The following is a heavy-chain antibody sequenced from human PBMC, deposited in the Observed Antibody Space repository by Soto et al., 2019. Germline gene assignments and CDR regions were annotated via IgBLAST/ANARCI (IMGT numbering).Heavy chain of an antibody. V-gene: IGHV5-51*01. CDR3: ARLISSSVAAMYGAYYAMDV. J-gene: IGHJ6*02. CDR2: IYPGDSDT. D-gene: IGHD2-8*01. CDR1: GYSFTSYW. Sequence: PGESLKTSCKGSGYSFTSYWIGWVRQMPGKGLEWMGIIYPGDSDTRYSPSFQGQVAISADKSISTAYLQWSSLKASDTAMYYCARLISSSVAAMYGAYYAMDVWGQGTPVTVS.